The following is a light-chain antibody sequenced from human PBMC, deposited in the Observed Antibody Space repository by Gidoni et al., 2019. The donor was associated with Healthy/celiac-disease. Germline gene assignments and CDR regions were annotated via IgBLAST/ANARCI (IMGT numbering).Light chain of an antibody. J-gene: IGKJ2*03. CDR3: QQYGSSPQYS. Sequence: EIVLTQSPGTLSLSPGERATLACRASQSVSSSYLAWYQQKPGQAPRLLLYGASRRATGIPHRFRGSGSGTDFTLTLSRLEPEDFAVFYCQQYGSSPQYSFXQXTKLEIK. CDR1: QSVSSSY. CDR2: GAS. V-gene: IGKV3-20*01.